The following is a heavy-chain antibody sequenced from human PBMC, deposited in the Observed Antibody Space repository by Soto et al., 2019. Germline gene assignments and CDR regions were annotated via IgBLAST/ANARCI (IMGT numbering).Heavy chain of an antibody. J-gene: IGHJ5*02. V-gene: IGHV1-8*01. D-gene: IGHD2-21*02. Sequence: QERLVQSGAELRRPGASVKISCRASGYNFPSSNVNWVRQASGQGPEWLGWMNAANGNAAFARDFQGRVTMTRDLSTYTAYLELGGLSSGDTAMYFGARAVGRGVTGLDLWGPGTFVTVS. CDR2: MNAANGNA. CDR3: ARAVGRGVTGLDL. CDR1: GYNFPSSN.